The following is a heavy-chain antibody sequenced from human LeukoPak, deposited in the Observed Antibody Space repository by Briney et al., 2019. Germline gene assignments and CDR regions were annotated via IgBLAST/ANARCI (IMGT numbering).Heavy chain of an antibody. V-gene: IGHV3-48*02. J-gene: IGHJ3*02. CDR1: GFTFSSYS. D-gene: IGHD3/OR15-3a*01. CDR3: ARDLIYAFDI. Sequence: GGSLRLSCAASGFTFSSYSMNWVRQAPGKGLEWVPYICGSTIYYADSVKGRFTISRDNAKNSLYLQMNSLRDEDTAVYYCARDLIYAFDIWGQGTMVTVPS. CDR2: ICGSTI.